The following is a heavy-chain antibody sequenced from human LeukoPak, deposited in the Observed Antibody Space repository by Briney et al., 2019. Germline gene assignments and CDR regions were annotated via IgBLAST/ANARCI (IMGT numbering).Heavy chain of an antibody. CDR2: IYTSGST. CDR1: GGSISSSY. Sequence: PSETLSLTCSVSGGSISSSYWSWIRQPAGKGLEWIGRIYTSGSTNYNPSLKSRVTMSEDTSKNQFSLKLSSVSAADTAVYYCARDRYYYDSSGYYAWFDPWGQGTLVTVSS. CDR3: ARDRYYYDSSGYYAWFDP. V-gene: IGHV4-4*07. J-gene: IGHJ5*02. D-gene: IGHD3-22*01.